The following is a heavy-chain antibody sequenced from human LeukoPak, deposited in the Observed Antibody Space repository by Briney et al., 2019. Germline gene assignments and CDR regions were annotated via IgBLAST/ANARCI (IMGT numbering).Heavy chain of an antibody. J-gene: IGHJ4*02. V-gene: IGHV3-43D*04. CDR1: GFSFDDYA. Sequence: GGSLRLSCAVSGFSFDDYAMHWVRQAPGKGLEWVSLISWDGGSTYYADSVRGRFTISRDNSKNSLSLQMNSLTAEDTALYYCARDIRRIATLGRSFDYWGQGALVTVSS. D-gene: IGHD6-13*01. CDR3: ARDIRRIATLGRSFDY. CDR2: ISWDGGST.